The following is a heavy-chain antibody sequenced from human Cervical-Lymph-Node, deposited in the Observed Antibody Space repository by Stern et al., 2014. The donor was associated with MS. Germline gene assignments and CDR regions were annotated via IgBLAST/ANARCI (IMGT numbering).Heavy chain of an antibody. Sequence: VQLXXXXTEVKXXGXXXTVSCXXSXYXXTNXXXXXXRQAXXQXLEWLGWISARTGNTMYAQKLKGRVTMTTDTSTSTAYMELRSLRSDDTAVYYCARAGGTYPVDHWGQGTLVTVPS. J-gene: IGHJ4*02. CDR3: ARAGGTYPVDH. CDR1: XYXXTNXX. V-gene: IGHV1-18*01. D-gene: IGHD1-26*01. CDR2: ISARTGNT.